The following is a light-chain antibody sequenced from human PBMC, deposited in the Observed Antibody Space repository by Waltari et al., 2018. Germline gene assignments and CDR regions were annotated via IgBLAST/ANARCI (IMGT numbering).Light chain of an antibody. CDR3: CSYAGRYTYV. CDR1: SSDVGGYNY. V-gene: IGLV2-11*01. J-gene: IGLJ1*01. Sequence: QSALTQPRSVSGSPGQSVTISCTGASSDVGGYNYVSWYQQPPGKAPKLMIYDVSKRPSGFPDRFSGSKSGDTASLTISGLRAEDEADYYCCSYAGRYTYVFGTGTKVTVL. CDR2: DVS.